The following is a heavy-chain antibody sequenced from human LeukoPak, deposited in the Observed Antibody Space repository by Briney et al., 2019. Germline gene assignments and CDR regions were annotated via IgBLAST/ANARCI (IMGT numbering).Heavy chain of an antibody. D-gene: IGHD6-13*01. CDR2: INAGNGNT. J-gene: IGHJ4*02. Sequence: ASVKVSCKASGYTFTSYAMHWVRQAPGQRLEWMGWINAGNGNTKYSQKFQGRVTITRDTSASTAYMELSSLRSEDTAVHYCARGGIAAGFDYWGQGTLVTVSS. CDR1: GYTFTSYA. V-gene: IGHV1-3*01. CDR3: ARGGIAAGFDY.